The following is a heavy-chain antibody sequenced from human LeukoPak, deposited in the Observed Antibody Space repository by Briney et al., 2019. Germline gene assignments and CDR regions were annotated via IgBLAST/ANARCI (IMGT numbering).Heavy chain of an antibody. J-gene: IGHJ4*02. Sequence: GGSLRLSCAASGFTFSDYYMSWIRQAPGKGLEWVAVISYDGSNKYYADSVKGRFTISRDNSKNTLYLQMNSLRAEDTAVYYCARDLSDFWSGFFGYWGQGTLVTVSS. CDR1: GFTFSDYY. CDR3: ARDLSDFWSGFFGY. CDR2: ISYDGSNK. D-gene: IGHD3-3*01. V-gene: IGHV3-30-3*01.